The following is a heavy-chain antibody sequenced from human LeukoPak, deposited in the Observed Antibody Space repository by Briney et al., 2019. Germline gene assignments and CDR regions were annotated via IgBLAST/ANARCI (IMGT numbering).Heavy chain of an antibody. J-gene: IGHJ4*02. D-gene: IGHD3-10*01. CDR1: GFTVSSNY. V-gene: IGHV3-66*01. CDR3: ARDLSGSYMSDY. CDR2: IYSGGST. Sequence: PGGSLRLSCAASGFTVSSNYMSWVRQAPGKGLEWVSVIYSGGSTYYADSVKGRFTISRDSSKNTLYLQMNSLRAEDTAVYYCARDLSGSYMSDYWGQGTLVTVSS.